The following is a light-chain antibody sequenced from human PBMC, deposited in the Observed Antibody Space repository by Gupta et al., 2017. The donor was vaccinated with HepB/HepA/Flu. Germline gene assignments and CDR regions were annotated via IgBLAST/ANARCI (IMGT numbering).Light chain of an antibody. V-gene: IGKV1-33*01. CDR3: QQYDNLP. CDR2: DAS. CDR1: QDISNY. Sequence: DIQMTQSPSSLSASVGDRVTITCQASQDISNYLNWYQQKPGKAPKLLIYDASNLETGVPSRFSGSGSGTDFTFTSSSLQTEDIATYYCQQYDNLPFGPGTKVDIK. J-gene: IGKJ3*01.